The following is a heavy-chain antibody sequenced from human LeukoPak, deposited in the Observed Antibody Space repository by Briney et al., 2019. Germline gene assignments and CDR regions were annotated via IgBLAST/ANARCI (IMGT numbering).Heavy chain of an antibody. D-gene: IGHD5-12*01. Sequence: PSETLSLTCTVSGYSISSGYYWGWIRQPPGKGLEWIGSIYHSGSTYYNPSLKSRVTISVDTSKNQFSLKLSSVTAADTAVYYCARQYSGYDSSFDYWGQGTLVTVSS. CDR1: GYSISSGYY. J-gene: IGHJ4*02. V-gene: IGHV4-38-2*02. CDR2: IYHSGST. CDR3: ARQYSGYDSSFDY.